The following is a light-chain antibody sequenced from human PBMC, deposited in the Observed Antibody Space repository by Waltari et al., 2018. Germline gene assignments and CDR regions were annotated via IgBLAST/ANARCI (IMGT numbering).Light chain of an antibody. J-gene: IGKJ4*01. Sequence: TMMTQSPATLSVSPGERVTLSCRASQSVYSNLAWYQQKPGQATRLLIYGASTRATGIPVRFSGSGSGTEFTLTISSLQSEDFAIYFCQQYHDWPPVTFGGGTKVEIK. CDR3: QQYHDWPPVT. CDR2: GAS. CDR1: QSVYSN. V-gene: IGKV3-15*01.